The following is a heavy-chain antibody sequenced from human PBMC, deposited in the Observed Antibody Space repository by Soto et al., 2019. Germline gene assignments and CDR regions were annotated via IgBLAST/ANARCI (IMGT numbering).Heavy chain of an antibody. J-gene: IGHJ6*02. CDR3: ARDQGGEFLKGSGMDV. CDR1: GGSISSGGYY. D-gene: IGHD3-10*01. CDR2: IYYSGST. Sequence: PSETLSLTCTVSGGSISSGGYYWSWIRQHPGKGLEWIGYIYYSGSTYYNPSLKSRVTISVDTSKNQFSLKLSSVTAADTAVYYCARDQGGEFLKGSGMDVWGQGTTVTVSS. V-gene: IGHV4-31*03.